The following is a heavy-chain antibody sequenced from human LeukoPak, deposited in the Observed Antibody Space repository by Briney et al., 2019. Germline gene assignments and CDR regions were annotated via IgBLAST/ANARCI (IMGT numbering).Heavy chain of an antibody. CDR1: GFTFSSYS. Sequence: GGSLRLSCAASGFTFSSYSMNWVRQAPGKGLEWVSYISSSSSTIYYADSVKGRFTISRDNAKNSLYLQMNSLRAEDTAVYYCARGSWELGQTYYYYGMDVWGQGTTVTVSS. V-gene: IGHV3-48*04. CDR3: ARGSWELGQTYYYYGMDV. D-gene: IGHD1-26*01. CDR2: ISSSSSTI. J-gene: IGHJ6*02.